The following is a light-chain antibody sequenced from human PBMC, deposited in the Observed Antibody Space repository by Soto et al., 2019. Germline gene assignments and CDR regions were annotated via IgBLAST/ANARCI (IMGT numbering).Light chain of an antibody. CDR3: QQAHSFPLT. CDR1: QDITYW. J-gene: IGKJ4*01. V-gene: IGKV1D-12*01. CDR2: DAS. Sequence: DIQMTQSPSSVSASVGDRVTITCRASQDITYWLAWYQQTPGKVPKVLIYDASNLQGGVPSRFSGSGSGTDFTLTISSLQPEDSATYYCQQAHSFPLTFGGGTKVEIK.